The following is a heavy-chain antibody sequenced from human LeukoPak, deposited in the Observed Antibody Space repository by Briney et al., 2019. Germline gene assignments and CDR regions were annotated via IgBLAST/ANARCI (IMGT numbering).Heavy chain of an antibody. D-gene: IGHD3-3*01. CDR2: IYYSGST. J-gene: IGHJ6*03. CDR1: GGSISSYY. Sequence: SETLSLTCTVSGGSISSYYWSWIRQPPGKGLEWIGYIYYSGSTNYNPSLKSRVTISVDTSKNQFSLKLSSVTAADTAVYYCARGGVWSGYFGYYYYYYMDVWGKGTTVTVSS. CDR3: ARGGVWSGYFGYYYYYYMDV. V-gene: IGHV4-59*01.